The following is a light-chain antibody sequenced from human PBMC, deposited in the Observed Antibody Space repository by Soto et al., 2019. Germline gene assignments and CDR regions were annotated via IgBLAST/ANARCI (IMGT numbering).Light chain of an antibody. CDR1: SGDIGGYDY. Sequence: QSALTQPPSASGSPGQSVTISCTGTSGDIGGYDYVSWYQQHPGKAPKLMIYEVTKRPLGVPDRFSGSKSGNTASLTVSGLQAEDEADYYCSSYAGSINPYVFGTGTKHTVL. V-gene: IGLV2-8*01. CDR2: EVT. CDR3: SSYAGSINPYV. J-gene: IGLJ1*01.